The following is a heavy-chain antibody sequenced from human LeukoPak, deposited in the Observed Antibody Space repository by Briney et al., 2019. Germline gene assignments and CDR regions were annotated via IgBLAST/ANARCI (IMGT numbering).Heavy chain of an antibody. Sequence: ASVKVSCKGSGYTFTSYGISWVRQAPGQGLEWMGWIRGSNGDTNYAQRLQGRVTVTTDTSTSAAYMELRSLRSDDTAVYYCASVSSQIDYWGQGTLVTVSS. V-gene: IGHV1-18*01. CDR3: ASVSSQIDY. CDR2: IRGSNGDT. CDR1: GYTFTSYG. J-gene: IGHJ4*02. D-gene: IGHD6-13*01.